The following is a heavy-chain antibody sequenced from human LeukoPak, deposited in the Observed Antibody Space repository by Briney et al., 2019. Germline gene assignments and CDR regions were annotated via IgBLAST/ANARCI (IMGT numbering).Heavy chain of an antibody. CDR3: ARSDGGFDY. D-gene: IGHD5-24*01. V-gene: IGHV3-74*01. Sequence: GGSLRFSCAASGFTFSSYWMHWVRQAPGKGLVWVSHIINDGSRTSYADSVKGRFTISRDNAKNTVYLQMNSLRAEDTAVYYCARSDGGFDYWGQGTLVTVSA. J-gene: IGHJ4*02. CDR1: GFTFSSYW. CDR2: IINDGSRT.